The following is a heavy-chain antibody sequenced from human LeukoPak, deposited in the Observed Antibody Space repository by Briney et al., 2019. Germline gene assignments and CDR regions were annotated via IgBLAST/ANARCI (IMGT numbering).Heavy chain of an antibody. CDR2: IYSGDRT. D-gene: IGHD6-19*01. J-gene: IGHJ4*02. V-gene: IGHV3-66*01. CDR3: GTSSAWYRWDY. CDR1: GFTVSSYD. Sequence: GGSLRLSCAASGFTVSSYDMSWARQAPGKGLEWVSVIYSGDRTYYADSVKGRFTISRDNSKNTAYLQMNSLRGDDTAVYYCGTSSAWYRWDYWGQGTLVTVSS.